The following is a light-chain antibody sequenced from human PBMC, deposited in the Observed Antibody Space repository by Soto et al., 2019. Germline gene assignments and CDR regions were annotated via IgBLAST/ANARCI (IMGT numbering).Light chain of an antibody. CDR1: QSISSW. V-gene: IGKV1-5*01. CDR2: DAS. J-gene: IGKJ4*01. CDR3: QLYNSYPAT. Sequence: DIPMTQSPSTLSASVGDRVTITCRASQSISSWLAWYQQRPGRAPEVLIYDASSLESGVPSRFSGSGSGTEFTLTISNLQPDDFATYYCQLYNSYPATFGGGTKVEIK.